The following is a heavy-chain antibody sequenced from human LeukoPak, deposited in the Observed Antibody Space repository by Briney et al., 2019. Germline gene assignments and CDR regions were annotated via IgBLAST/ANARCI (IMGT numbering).Heavy chain of an antibody. CDR2: INPNSGGT. V-gene: IGHV1-2*02. Sequence: ASVKVSCKASGYTFTGYYMHWVRQAPGQGLEWMGWINPNSGGTNYAQKFQGRVTMTRDTSISTAYMELSRLRSDDTAVYYCARDGEVVPAATQETYPYNWFDPWGQGTLVTVSS. J-gene: IGHJ5*02. CDR3: ARDGEVVPAATQETYPYNWFDP. CDR1: GYTFTGYY. D-gene: IGHD2-2*01.